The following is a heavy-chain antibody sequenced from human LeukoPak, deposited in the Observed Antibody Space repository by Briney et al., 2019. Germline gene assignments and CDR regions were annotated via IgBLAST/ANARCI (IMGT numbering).Heavy chain of an antibody. J-gene: IGHJ6*03. V-gene: IGHV4-31*03. CDR2: IYYSGST. CDR3: ARSYCSSTSCSPYYYYYMDV. CDR1: GGSISSGGYY. D-gene: IGHD2-2*01. Sequence: SETLSLTCTVSGGSISSGGYYWSWIRQHPGKGLEWIGYIYYSGSTYYNPSLKSRVTISVDTSKNQFSLKLSSVTAADTAVYYCARSYCSSTSCSPYYYYYMDVWGKGATVTVSS.